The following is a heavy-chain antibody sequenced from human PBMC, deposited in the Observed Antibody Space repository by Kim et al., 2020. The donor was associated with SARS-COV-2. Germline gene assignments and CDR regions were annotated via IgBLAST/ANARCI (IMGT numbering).Heavy chain of an antibody. Sequence: SVKVSCKASGDTFSSYAISWVRQAPGQGLEWMGGIIPICGTANYAQKFQGRVTITEDESTSTAYMELSSLRSEDTAVYYCARGGYNWNYRYYYGMDVWGQGTAVPVS. CDR3: ARGGYNWNYRYYYGMDV. CDR1: GDTFSSYA. CDR2: IIPICGTA. V-gene: IGHV1-69*13. J-gene: IGHJ6*02. D-gene: IGHD1-7*01.